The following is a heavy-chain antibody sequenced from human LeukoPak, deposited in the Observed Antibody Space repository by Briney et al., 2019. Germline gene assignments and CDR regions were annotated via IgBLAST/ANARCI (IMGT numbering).Heavy chain of an antibody. J-gene: IGHJ4*02. D-gene: IGHD5/OR15-5a*01. CDR3: ARVPHAETMSGIVFYYYDY. V-gene: IGHV4-4*02. CDR2: IFHSGST. CDR1: GGSISSNNW. Sequence: PSGTLSLTCAVSGGSISSNNWWSWVRQPPGKGLEWIGEIFHSGSTNYNPSLKSRVTISLDKSKNQFFLKLNSVTAADTAMYYCARVPHAETMSGIVFYYYDYWGQGALVTVSS.